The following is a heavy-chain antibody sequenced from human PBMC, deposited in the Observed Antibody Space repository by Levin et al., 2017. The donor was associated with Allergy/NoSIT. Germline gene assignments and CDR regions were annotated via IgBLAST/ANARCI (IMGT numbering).Heavy chain of an antibody. CDR2: IKQDGSEK. Sequence: GGSLRLSCAASGFTFSSYWMSWVRQAPGKGLEWVANIKQDGSEKYYVDSVKGRFTISRDNAKNSLYLQVNSLRAEDTAVYYCVREGELVSWLSYDFWSAGITPLYGMDVWGQGTTVTVSS. V-gene: IGHV3-7*01. CDR1: GFTFSSYW. CDR3: VREGELVSWLSYDFWSAGITPLYGMDV. D-gene: IGHD3-3*01. J-gene: IGHJ6*02.